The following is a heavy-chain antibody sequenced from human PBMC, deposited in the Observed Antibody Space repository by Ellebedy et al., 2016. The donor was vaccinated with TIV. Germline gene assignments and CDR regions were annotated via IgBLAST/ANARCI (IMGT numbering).Heavy chain of an antibody. J-gene: IGHJ6*02. Sequence: GGSLRLXCAASGFTFSSYGMHWVHQAPGKGLEWVAVISYDGSNKYYADSVKGRFTISRDNSKNTLYLQMNSLRAEDTAVYYCARDHEYSSGWYFMDVWGQGTTVTVSS. V-gene: IGHV3-30*03. CDR1: GFTFSSYG. CDR3: ARDHEYSSGWYFMDV. D-gene: IGHD6-19*01. CDR2: ISYDGSNK.